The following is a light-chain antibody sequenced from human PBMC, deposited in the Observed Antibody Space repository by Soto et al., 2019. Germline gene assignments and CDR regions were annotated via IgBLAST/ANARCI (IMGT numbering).Light chain of an antibody. J-gene: IGLJ1*01. V-gene: IGLV2-14*01. CDR1: SRDVGGYNS. CDR3: SSYTSGSVLYV. Sequence: QSALTQPASVSGSPGQSITISCTGTSRDVGGYNSVSWYQQHPGKAPKLMIYEVTNRPSGVSNRFSGSKSGNTASLTISGLQAEDEADYYCSSYTSGSVLYVFGTGTKVTVL. CDR2: EVT.